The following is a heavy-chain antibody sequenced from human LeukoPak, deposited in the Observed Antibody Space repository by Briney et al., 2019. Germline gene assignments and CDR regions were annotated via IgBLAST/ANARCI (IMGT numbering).Heavy chain of an antibody. CDR2: INQDGSQK. V-gene: IGHV3-7*05. CDR1: GFPFSTHW. Sequence: GGSLRLSCAASGFPFSTHWMSWVREAPGKGLEWVANINQDGSQKSCVDSVKGRFSISRDNAKNSLYLQMHSLRAEDTAVYYCARSNREFASGSGDYWGQGTLVTVSS. CDR3: ARSNREFASGSGDY. J-gene: IGHJ4*02. D-gene: IGHD3-10*01.